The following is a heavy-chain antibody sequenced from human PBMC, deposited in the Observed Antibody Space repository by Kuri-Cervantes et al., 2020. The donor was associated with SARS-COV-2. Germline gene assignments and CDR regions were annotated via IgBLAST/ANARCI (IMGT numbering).Heavy chain of an antibody. CDR2: IIPIFGTA. V-gene: IGHV1-69*05. CDR1: GGTFSSYA. D-gene: IGHD3-3*01. Sequence: SVKVSCKASGGTFSSYAISWLRQAPGQGLEWMGGIIPIFGTANYAQKFQGRVTITTDESTSTAYMELSSLRSEDTAVYYCARDRLYYDFWSGYSGEYYFDYWGQGTLVTVSS. CDR3: ARDRLYYDFWSGYSGEYYFDY. J-gene: IGHJ4*02.